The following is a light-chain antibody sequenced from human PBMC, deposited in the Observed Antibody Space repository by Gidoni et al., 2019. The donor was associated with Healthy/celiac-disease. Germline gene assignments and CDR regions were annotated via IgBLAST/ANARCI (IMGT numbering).Light chain of an antibody. Sequence: QSWLTPPPPVAGAPGPRVTLSCTGSSSNIGAGYDVHWYQQLPGTAPQLLIYGNSNRPSGVPDRFSGSKSGTSASLAITGLQAEDEADYYCQSYDSSLSGYVFGTGTKVTVL. CDR2: GNS. CDR1: SSNIGAGYD. V-gene: IGLV1-40*01. CDR3: QSYDSSLSGYV. J-gene: IGLJ1*01.